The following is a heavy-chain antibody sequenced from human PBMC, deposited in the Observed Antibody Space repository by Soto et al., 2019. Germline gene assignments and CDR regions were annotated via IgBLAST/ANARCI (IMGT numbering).Heavy chain of an antibody. CDR2: IYYSGST. Sequence: SETLSLTCTVSGGSISSGGYYWGWIRQHPGKGLEWIGYIYYSGSTYYNPSLKSRVTISVDTSKNQFSLKLSSVTAADTAVYYCARDRRDEVPYYYYYGMDVWGQGTTVTVSS. CDR1: GGSISSGGYY. CDR3: ARDRRDEVPYYYYYGMDV. J-gene: IGHJ6*02. D-gene: IGHD2-2*01. V-gene: IGHV4-31*03.